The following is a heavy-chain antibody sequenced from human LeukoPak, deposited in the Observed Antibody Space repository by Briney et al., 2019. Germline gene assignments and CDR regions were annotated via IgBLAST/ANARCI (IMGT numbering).Heavy chain of an antibody. Sequence: GGSLRLSCAASGFTFSTYNLDWVRQAPGKGLEWVSSISSSSSNIYYADSVKGRFTISRDNAKNSLYLQMNSLRAEDTAVYYCARGTYCSSTTCYEGYFDNWGQGTLVTVSS. CDR3: ARGTYCSSTTCYEGYFDN. J-gene: IGHJ4*02. CDR2: ISSSSSNI. V-gene: IGHV3-21*01. D-gene: IGHD2-2*01. CDR1: GFTFSTYN.